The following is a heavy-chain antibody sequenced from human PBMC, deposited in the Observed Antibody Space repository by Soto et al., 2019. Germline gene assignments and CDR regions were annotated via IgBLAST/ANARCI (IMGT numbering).Heavy chain of an antibody. CDR3: ARTLDS. Sequence: GGSRRLSCAVSGFTFSNYYMDWVRQAPGKGLEWVANINQDGSEKHYVDSVKGRFTISRDNAKNSLYQQMSSLTAAGPARYYCARTLDSWGQGTRVTVSS. J-gene: IGHJ4*02. CDR1: GFTFSNYY. V-gene: IGHV3-7*01. CDR2: INQDGSEK.